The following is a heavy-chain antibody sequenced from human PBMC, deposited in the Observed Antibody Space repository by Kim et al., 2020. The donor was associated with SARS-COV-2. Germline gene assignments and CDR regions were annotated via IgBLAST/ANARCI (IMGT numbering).Heavy chain of an antibody. V-gene: IGHV3-33*05. CDR3: ARDGVLRATVTTPDFDY. CDR1: GFTFSSYG. J-gene: IGHJ4*02. CDR2: ISYDGSNK. Sequence: GGSLRLSCAASGFTFSSYGMHWVRQAPGKGLEWVAVISYDGSNKYYADSVKGRFTISRDNSKNTLYLQMNSLRAEDSAVYYCARDGVLRATVTTPDFDYWGQGTLVTVSS. D-gene: IGHD4-17*01.